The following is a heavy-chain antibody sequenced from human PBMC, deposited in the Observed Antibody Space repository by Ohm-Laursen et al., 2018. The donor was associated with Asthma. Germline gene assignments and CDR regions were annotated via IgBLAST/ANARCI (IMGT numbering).Heavy chain of an antibody. J-gene: IGHJ4*02. CDR3: AKGLVYCESGCQS. D-gene: IGHD2-21*01. CDR1: GFTFSSYA. CDR2: ISYDGSNK. V-gene: IGHV3-30-3*01. Sequence: SSLRLSCAATGFTFSSYAMHWVRQAPGKGLEWVAVISYDGSNKYYADSVKGRFTISRDNSKNTVYLDMNSLRAEDTAVYYCAKGLVYCESGCQSWGQGTPVTVSS.